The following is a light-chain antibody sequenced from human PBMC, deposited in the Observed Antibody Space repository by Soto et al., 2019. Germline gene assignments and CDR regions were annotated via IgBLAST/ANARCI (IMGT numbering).Light chain of an antibody. CDR3: IAWDHSLNGNI. Sequence: QSVLTQPPSASGTPGQRVTISCSGSSSNIESNTVYWYQQLPGMAPRLLIHTNDRRPSGVPDRFSGSKSGTSASLAISGLQSEDEADYYCIAWDHSLNGNIFGTGTKVTVL. J-gene: IGLJ1*01. CDR2: TND. V-gene: IGLV1-44*01. CDR1: SSNIESNT.